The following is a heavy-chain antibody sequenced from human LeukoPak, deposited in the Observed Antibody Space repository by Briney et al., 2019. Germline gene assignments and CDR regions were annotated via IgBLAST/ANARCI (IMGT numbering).Heavy chain of an antibody. CDR1: GGSISSYY. V-gene: IGHV4-59*01. D-gene: IGHD1-1*01. Sequence: PSETLSLTCTVSGGSISSYYWSWIRQPPGKGLEWIGYIYYSGSTNYNPSLKSRVTISVDTSKNQFSLKLSSVTAADTAVYYCARDDRVHYMDVWGKGTTVTVSS. J-gene: IGHJ6*03. CDR3: ARDDRVHYMDV. CDR2: IYYSGST.